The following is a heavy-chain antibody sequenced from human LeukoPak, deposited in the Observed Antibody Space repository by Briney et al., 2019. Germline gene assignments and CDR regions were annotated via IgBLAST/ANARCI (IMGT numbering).Heavy chain of an antibody. V-gene: IGHV3-64D*09. CDR2: ISSNGGST. D-gene: IGHD6-19*01. CDR1: GLSFSNYA. Sequence: PGGSLRLSCSASGLSFSNYAMHWVRQAPGKGLEYVSAISSNGGSTYYADSVKGRFTISRDNSKNTLYLQMSSLRAEDTAIYYCVKARLAVALYFDSWGQGTLVTVSS. J-gene: IGHJ4*02. CDR3: VKARLAVALYFDS.